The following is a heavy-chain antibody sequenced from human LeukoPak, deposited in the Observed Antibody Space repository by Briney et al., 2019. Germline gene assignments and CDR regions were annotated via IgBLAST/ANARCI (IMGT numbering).Heavy chain of an antibody. CDR1: GGSISSSSYY. V-gene: IGHV4-39*07. J-gene: IGHJ4*02. Sequence: SETLSLTCTVSGGSISSSSYYWGWIRQPPGKGLEWIGSIYYSGSTYYNPSLKSRVTISVDTSKNQFSLKLSSVTAADTAVYYCAREVHGSGSYYSFDYWGQGTLVTVSS. D-gene: IGHD3-10*01. CDR2: IYYSGST. CDR3: AREVHGSGSYYSFDY.